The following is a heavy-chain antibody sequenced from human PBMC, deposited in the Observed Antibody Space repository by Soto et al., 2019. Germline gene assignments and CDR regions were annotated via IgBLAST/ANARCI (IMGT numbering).Heavy chain of an antibody. D-gene: IGHD3-10*01. V-gene: IGHV3-30*18. J-gene: IGHJ4*02. Sequence: QVQLVESGGGVVQPVRSLRLSCAGSGFTFNTYGMHWVRQAPGKGLEWVAVRSYDGRKEYYVDSVKGRFTISRENSKNTLYLQMNSLREEDTAVYYCVKDPTAGGTGTYYSYWGQGTLVTVSS. CDR1: GFTFNTYG. CDR3: VKDPTAGGTGTYYSY. CDR2: RSYDGRKE.